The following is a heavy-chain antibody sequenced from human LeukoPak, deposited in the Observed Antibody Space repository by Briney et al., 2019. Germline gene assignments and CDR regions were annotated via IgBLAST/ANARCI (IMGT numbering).Heavy chain of an antibody. CDR2: ISSSSSTI. Sequence: GGSLRLSCAASGFTFSSYSMNWVRQAPGKGLEWISYISSSSSTIYSADSVKGRFTISRDNAKNSLYLQMNSLRDEDTAVYYCARRGYGSSGYTNWFDPGAREPWSPSP. CDR1: GFTFSSYS. V-gene: IGHV3-48*02. CDR3: ARRGYGSSGYTNWFDP. D-gene: IGHD3-22*01. J-gene: IGHJ5*02.